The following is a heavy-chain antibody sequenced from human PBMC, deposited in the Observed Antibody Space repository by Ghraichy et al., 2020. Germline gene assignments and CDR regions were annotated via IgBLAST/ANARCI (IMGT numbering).Heavy chain of an antibody. CDR3: AREVYSSSWYHYVSV. V-gene: IGHV4-4*07. CDR1: GDSISSYF. D-gene: IGHD6-13*01. CDR2: IYASGST. Sequence: SETLSLTCTVSGDSISSYFWSWIRQPAGKGLEWIGRIYASGSTNYNPSLKSRVTMSIDTSKNQFSVKLSSVTAADTAVYYCAREVYSSSWYHYVSVWGQGTTVTVSS. J-gene: IGHJ6*02.